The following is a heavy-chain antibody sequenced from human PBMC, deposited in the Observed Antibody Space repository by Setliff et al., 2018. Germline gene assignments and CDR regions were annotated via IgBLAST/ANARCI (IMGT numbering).Heavy chain of an antibody. CDR2: IYSIGSA. J-gene: IGHJ3*02. Sequence: SETPSLTCTVSGGSITSGNNYWSWIRQPAGKGLEWIGRIYSIGSATYNPSLKGRVTISLDRSENEFSLNLTSVTAADTAVYFCAREPSPSDALDIWGQGTMVTVSS. CDR1: GGSITSGNNY. V-gene: IGHV4-61*02. CDR3: AREPSPSDALDI.